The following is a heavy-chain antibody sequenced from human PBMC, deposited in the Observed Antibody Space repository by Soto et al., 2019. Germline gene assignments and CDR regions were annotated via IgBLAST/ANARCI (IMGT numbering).Heavy chain of an antibody. CDR3: AKYRRTQAEGFTLDY. Sequence: KTSETLSLTCTVSGGSINCFYWIWIRQPPGKGLEWIGYVYYTGSTTYNPSLESRVTMSVDTSKNQFSLKLSSVNAADTAVYYCAKYRRTQAEGFTLDYWGQGTLVTVSS. J-gene: IGHJ4*02. CDR2: VYYTGST. V-gene: IGHV4-59*01. CDR1: GGSINCFY. D-gene: IGHD2-2*01.